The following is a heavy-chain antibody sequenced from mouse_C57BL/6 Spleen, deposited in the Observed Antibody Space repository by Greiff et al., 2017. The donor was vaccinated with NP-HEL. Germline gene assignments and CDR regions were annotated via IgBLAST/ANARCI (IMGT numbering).Heavy chain of an antibody. J-gene: IGHJ1*03. D-gene: IGHD1-1*01. CDR1: GYAFTNYL. CDR3: AREATVSYWYFDV. Sequence: VQLQQSGAELVRPGTSVKVSCKASGYAFTNYLIEWVKQRPGQGLEWIGVINPGSGGTNYNEKFKGKATLTADKSSSTAYMQLSSLTFEDSAVYFCAREATVSYWYFDVWGTGTTVTVSS. V-gene: IGHV1-54*01. CDR2: INPGSGGT.